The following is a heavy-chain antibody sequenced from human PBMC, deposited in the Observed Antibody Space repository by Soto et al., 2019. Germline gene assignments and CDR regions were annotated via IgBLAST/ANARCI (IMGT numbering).Heavy chain of an antibody. Sequence: SETLSLTCTVSGGSTSSGDYYWSWIRQPPGKGLEWIGYIYYSGSTYYNPSLKSRVTISVDTSKNQFSLKLSSVTAADTAVYYCARASPGYDSSGSFDYWGQGTLVTVSS. D-gene: IGHD3-22*01. CDR2: IYYSGST. V-gene: IGHV4-30-4*01. CDR3: ARASPGYDSSGSFDY. CDR1: GGSTSSGDYY. J-gene: IGHJ4*02.